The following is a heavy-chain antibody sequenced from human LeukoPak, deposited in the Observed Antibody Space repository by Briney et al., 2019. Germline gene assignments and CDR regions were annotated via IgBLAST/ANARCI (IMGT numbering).Heavy chain of an antibody. J-gene: IGHJ6*02. V-gene: IGHV3-53*01. CDR2: IYSGGST. D-gene: IGHD6-25*01. Sequence: GGSVRLSCAASVFTVSSNYISWVRQAPWKGLEWVSAIYSGGSTYYADSVKGRFTISRDNSKNTLYLQMNSLRAEDTAVYYCARETAGYYYGMDVWGQGTTVTVSS. CDR1: VFTVSSNY. CDR3: ARETAGYYYGMDV.